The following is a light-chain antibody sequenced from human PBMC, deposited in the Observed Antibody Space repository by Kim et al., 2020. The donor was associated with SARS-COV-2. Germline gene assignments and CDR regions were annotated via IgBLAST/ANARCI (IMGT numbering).Light chain of an antibody. CDR2: QDI. V-gene: IGLV3-1*01. CDR1: KLDNKY. J-gene: IGLJ2*01. CDR3: QAWDGSVV. Sequence: SYELTQPPSVSVSPGQTATITCSGDKLDNKYTCWYQQKPGQSPVLVIYQDIKRPSGIPERFSGSNSGNTATLTITGAQAMDEADYYCQAWDGSVVFGGGTQLTVL.